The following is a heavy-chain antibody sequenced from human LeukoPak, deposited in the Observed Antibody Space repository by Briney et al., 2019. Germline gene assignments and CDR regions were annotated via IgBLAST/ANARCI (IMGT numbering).Heavy chain of an antibody. Sequence: ASVKVSCKASGYTFTGYYMHWVRQAPGQGLEWMGWINPNSGGTNYAQKFQGRVTMTRDTSISTAYMELSRLRSDDTAVYYCARDLTAAAGYFDYWGQETLVTVSS. CDR3: ARDLTAAAGYFDY. CDR2: INPNSGGT. CDR1: GYTFTGYY. V-gene: IGHV1-2*02. J-gene: IGHJ4*02. D-gene: IGHD6-13*01.